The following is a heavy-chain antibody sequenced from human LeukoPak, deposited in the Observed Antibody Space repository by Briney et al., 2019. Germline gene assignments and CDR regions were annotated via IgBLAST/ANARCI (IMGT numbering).Heavy chain of an antibody. D-gene: IGHD1-26*01. CDR2: NHSGSS. CDR3: AGRLEWERIRDAAFDI. Sequence: PGGSLRLSCTVSGFTVSSNSMSWVRQPPGKGLEWIGYNHSGSSHYNPSLKSRVTISVDTSKTQFSLKLSSVTAADTAVYYCAGRLEWERIRDAAFDIWGQGTMVTVSS. J-gene: IGHJ3*02. CDR1: GFTVSSNS. V-gene: IGHV4-59*02.